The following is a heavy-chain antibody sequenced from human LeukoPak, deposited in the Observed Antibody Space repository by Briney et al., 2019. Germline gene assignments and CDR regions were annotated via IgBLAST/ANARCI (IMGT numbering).Heavy chain of an antibody. Sequence: SETLSLTCTVSGGSISSGDYYWSWIRQPPGKGLEWIGYIYYSGSTYYNPSLKSRVTISVDTSKNQFSLKLSSVTAADTAVYYRARGGITMVRGVIGFDYWGQGTLVTVSS. V-gene: IGHV4-30-4*01. CDR3: ARGGITMVRGVIGFDY. D-gene: IGHD3-10*01. CDR2: IYYSGST. J-gene: IGHJ4*02. CDR1: GGSISSGDYY.